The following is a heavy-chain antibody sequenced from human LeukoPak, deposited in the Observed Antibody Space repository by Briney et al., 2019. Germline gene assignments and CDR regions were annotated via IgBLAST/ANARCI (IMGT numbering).Heavy chain of an antibody. Sequence: SETLSLTCAVYGGSFSGYYWSWIRQPPGKGLEWIGYIYYSGSTNYNPSLKSRVTISVDTSKNQFSLKLSSVTAADTAVYYCAREVRYFWFDPWGQGTLVTVSS. CDR2: IYYSGST. J-gene: IGHJ5*02. CDR3: AREVRYFWFDP. D-gene: IGHD1-1*01. CDR1: GGSFSGYY. V-gene: IGHV4-59*01.